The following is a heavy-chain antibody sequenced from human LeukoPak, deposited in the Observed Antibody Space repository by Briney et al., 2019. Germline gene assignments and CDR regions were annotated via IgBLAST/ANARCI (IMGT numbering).Heavy chain of an antibody. Sequence: GGSLRLSCVAFRFTFSNYWMTWVRQAPGKGLERVANIKKDGGETYYMESVKGRFTISRDNARNSLYLQMNSLTVEDTAVYYCARDMGWQQFDQWGQGTLVTVSS. CDR2: IKKDGGET. D-gene: IGHD5-24*01. CDR1: RFTFSNYW. CDR3: ARDMGWQQFDQ. V-gene: IGHV3-7*01. J-gene: IGHJ4*02.